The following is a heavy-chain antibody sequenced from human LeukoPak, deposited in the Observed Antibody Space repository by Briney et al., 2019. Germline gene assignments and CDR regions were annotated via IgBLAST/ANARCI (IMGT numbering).Heavy chain of an antibody. CDR1: GGSISSSNW. Sequence: SETLSLTCAVSGGSISSSNWWSWVRQPPGKGLEWIGEIYHSGSTNYNPSLKSRVTISVDKSKNQFSLKLSSVTAADTAVYYCASLWWHYYGSGSSAIGDYWGQGTLVTVSS. D-gene: IGHD3-10*01. V-gene: IGHV4-4*02. J-gene: IGHJ4*02. CDR3: ASLWWHYYGSGSSAIGDY. CDR2: IYHSGST.